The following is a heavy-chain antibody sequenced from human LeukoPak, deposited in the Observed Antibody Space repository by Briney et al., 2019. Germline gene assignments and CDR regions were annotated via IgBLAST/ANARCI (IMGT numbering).Heavy chain of an antibody. CDR3: ARDQAYCGGDCYFDF. V-gene: IGHV4-38-2*02. CDR1: DYSISSAYY. Sequence: SETLSLTCAVSDYSISSAYYWCWIRQPPGKGLEWIGSIYHSGSTDYNPSLKSRVTISVDTSKNQFSLKLRSVTAADTAVYYCARDQAYCGGDCYFDFWGPGTLVTVSS. J-gene: IGHJ4*02. CDR2: IYHSGST. D-gene: IGHD2-21*02.